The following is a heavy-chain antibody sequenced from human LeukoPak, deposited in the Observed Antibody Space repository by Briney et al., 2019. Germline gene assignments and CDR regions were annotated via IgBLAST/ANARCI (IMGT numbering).Heavy chain of an antibody. CDR2: ISYDGSNK. J-gene: IGHJ6*03. CDR1: GFTFSSYG. Sequence: PGGSLRLSCAASGFTFSSYGMHWVRQAPGKGLEWVAVISYDGSNKYYADSVKGRFTISRDNSKNTLYLQMNSLRAEDTAVYYCAKSYGYSYGYYYYYMDVWGKGTTVTVSS. V-gene: IGHV3-30*18. D-gene: IGHD5-18*01. CDR3: AKSYGYSYGYYYYYMDV.